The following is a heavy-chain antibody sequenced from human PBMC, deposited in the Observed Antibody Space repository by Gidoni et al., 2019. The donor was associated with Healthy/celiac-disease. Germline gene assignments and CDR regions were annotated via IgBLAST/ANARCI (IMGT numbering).Heavy chain of an antibody. Sequence: QVQLVESGGGVVQPGRSLRLSCAASGFTFSSYAMHWVRQAPGKGLEWVAVISYDGSNKYYADSVKGRFTISRDNSKNTLYLQMNSLRAEDTAVYYCARDGALQRRRVVVPAALNLDYWGQGTLVTVSS. V-gene: IGHV3-30-3*01. D-gene: IGHD2-2*01. J-gene: IGHJ4*02. CDR2: ISYDGSNK. CDR1: GFTFSSYA. CDR3: ARDGALQRRRVVVPAALNLDY.